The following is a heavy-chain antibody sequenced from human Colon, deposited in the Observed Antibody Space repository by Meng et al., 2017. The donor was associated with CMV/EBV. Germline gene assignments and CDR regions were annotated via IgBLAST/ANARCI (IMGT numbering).Heavy chain of an antibody. Sequence: TFTGYYLHWVRQAPGQGLEWMGWTNSNSGGTNYAQKFQGRVTMTRDTSTNTAYLELSSLRSDDTAVYYCARVVTVIASRLGYWGQGTLVTVSS. CDR2: TNSNSGGT. D-gene: IGHD6-6*01. CDR1: TFTGYY. CDR3: ARVVTVIASRLGY. V-gene: IGHV1-2*02. J-gene: IGHJ4*02.